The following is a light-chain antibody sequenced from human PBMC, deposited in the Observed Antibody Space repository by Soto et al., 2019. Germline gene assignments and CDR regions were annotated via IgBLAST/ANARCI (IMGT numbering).Light chain of an antibody. CDR1: QDISNY. V-gene: IGKV1-33*01. J-gene: IGKJ2*01. Sequence: DIQMTQSPSSLSASVGDRVTITCQASQDISNYLNWYKQKPGKAPKLRIYDASNLETGDPSRVSGSGSGTEYTVTISSLQPEDIATYYCQQYYNRPPYTFGHGSNLEIK. CDR2: DAS. CDR3: QQYYNRPPYT.